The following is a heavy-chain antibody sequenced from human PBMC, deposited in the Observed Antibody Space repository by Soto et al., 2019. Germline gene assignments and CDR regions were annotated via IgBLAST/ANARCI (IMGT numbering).Heavy chain of an antibody. CDR1: GFTFSSYW. CDR3: ARERTYYYGSGMNDY. J-gene: IGHJ4*02. V-gene: IGHV3-74*01. D-gene: IGHD3-10*01. CDR2: INSDGSST. Sequence: VQLVESGGGLVQPGGSLRLSCAASGFTFSSYWMHWVRQAPGKGLVWVSRINSDGSSTSYADSVKGRFTISRDNAKNTLYLQMNSLRAEDTAVYYCARERTYYYGSGMNDYWGQGTLVTVSS.